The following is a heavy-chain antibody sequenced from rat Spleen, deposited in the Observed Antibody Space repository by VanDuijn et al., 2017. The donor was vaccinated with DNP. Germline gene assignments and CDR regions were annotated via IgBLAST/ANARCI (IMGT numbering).Heavy chain of an antibody. V-gene: IGHV5-22*01. D-gene: IGHD1-4*01. CDR2: IRYDGGST. Sequence: EVQLVESGGGLVQPGRYLTVTCPATGFTFSDYNIAWVRQAPTKGLEWVAYIRYDGGSTYYGDSVKGRCTISRDNAKSTLYLQMNSLRSEDTATYYCARHVLPLRVWDYWGQGVMVTVSS. CDR3: ARHVLPLRVWDY. J-gene: IGHJ2*01. CDR1: GFTFSDYN.